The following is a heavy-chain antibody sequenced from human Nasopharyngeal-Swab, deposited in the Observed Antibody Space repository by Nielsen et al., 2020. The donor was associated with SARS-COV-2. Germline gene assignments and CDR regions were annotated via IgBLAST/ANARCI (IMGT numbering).Heavy chain of an antibody. J-gene: IGHJ4*02. V-gene: IGHV3-33*08. D-gene: IGHD1-26*01. CDR1: GFTFSSYD. Sequence: GESLKISCAASGFTFSSYDMHWVRQAPGKGLEWVAVIWYDGSNKYYADSVKGRFTISRDNSKNTLYLQMNSLRAEDTAVYYCARDLTLDSGELLWGEGTLVTVSS. CDR3: ARDLTLDSGELL. CDR2: IWYDGSNK.